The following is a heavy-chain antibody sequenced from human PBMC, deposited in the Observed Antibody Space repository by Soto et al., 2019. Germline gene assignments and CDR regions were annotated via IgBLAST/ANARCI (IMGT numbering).Heavy chain of an antibody. D-gene: IGHD4-4*01. J-gene: IGHJ2*01. Sequence: QVQLVESGGGVVQPGRSLRLSCAASGFTFSSYAMHWVRQAPGKGLEWVAVISYDGSNKYYADSVKGRFTISRDNSKNTLYLQMNSLRAEDTAVYYCARDTVTTAPWYFDLWGRGTLVTVSS. CDR1: GFTFSSYA. CDR3: ARDTVTTAPWYFDL. CDR2: ISYDGSNK. V-gene: IGHV3-30-3*01.